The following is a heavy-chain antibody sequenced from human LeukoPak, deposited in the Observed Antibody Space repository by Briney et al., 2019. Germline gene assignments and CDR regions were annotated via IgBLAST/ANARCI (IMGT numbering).Heavy chain of an antibody. Sequence: GGSLRLSCAASGFTVSSNYMSWVRQAPGKGLEWVSVIYSGGSTYYADSVKGRFTISRDNAKNSLYLQMNSLRAEDTAVYYCARAFTMIVVAMGYWGQGTLVTVSS. CDR3: ARAFTMIVVAMGY. CDR2: IYSGGST. D-gene: IGHD3-22*01. CDR1: GFTVSSNY. J-gene: IGHJ4*02. V-gene: IGHV3-66*01.